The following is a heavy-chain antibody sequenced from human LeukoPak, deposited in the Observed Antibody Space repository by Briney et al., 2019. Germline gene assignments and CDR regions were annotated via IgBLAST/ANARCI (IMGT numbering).Heavy chain of an antibody. CDR3: ARDMKGNLDY. D-gene: IGHD3-16*01. V-gene: IGHV3-7*01. CDR1: GFTFSNTW. Sequence: GGSLRLSCAASGFTFSNTWMAWVRQAPGKGLEWVANINQDGGTRQYADSVRGRFTISEDNAKNSLYLEMNSLRAEDTGLYHCARDMKGNLDYWGQGTLVTVSS. CDR2: INQDGGTR. J-gene: IGHJ4*02.